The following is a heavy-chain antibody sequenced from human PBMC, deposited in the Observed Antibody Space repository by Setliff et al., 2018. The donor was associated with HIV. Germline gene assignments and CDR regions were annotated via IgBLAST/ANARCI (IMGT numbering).Heavy chain of an antibody. CDR2: IDPNNGDT. Sequence: ASVKVSCKASGYAFIDYFMHWVRQAPGQGLEWMGWIDPNNGDTKYSQNFQGRVTITGDTSASTAYMELSSLRSEDTAVYYCARGVYSGYEPWGQGTLVTVSS. V-gene: IGHV1-2*02. CDR3: ARGVYSGYEP. D-gene: IGHD5-12*01. J-gene: IGHJ5*02. CDR1: GYAFIDYF.